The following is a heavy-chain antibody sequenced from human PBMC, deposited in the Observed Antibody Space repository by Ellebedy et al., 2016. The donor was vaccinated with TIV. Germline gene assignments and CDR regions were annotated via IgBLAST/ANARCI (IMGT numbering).Heavy chain of an antibody. CDR2: TSGSASVT. J-gene: IGHJ5*02. D-gene: IGHD3-16*01. Sequence: PGGSLRLSCAASGFTFSSFWMNWVRQAPGKGLEWVSYTSGSASVTAYADSVKGRFTISRDNARTSLYLQMNSLRVDDTAMYYCARSYGARTSGPWGQGTLVTVSS. V-gene: IGHV3-48*04. CDR3: ARSYGARTSGP. CDR1: GFTFSSFW.